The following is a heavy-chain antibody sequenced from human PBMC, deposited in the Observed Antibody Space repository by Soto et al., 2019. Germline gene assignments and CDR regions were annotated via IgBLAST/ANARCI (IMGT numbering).Heavy chain of an antibody. CDR2: INHSGST. CDR3: AGSMSSFLSYYYAWNV. V-gene: IGHV4-34*01. J-gene: IGHJ6*02. Sequence: SETLSLTCAVYGGSFSGYYWSWIRQPPGKGLEWIGEINHSGSTNYNPSLKSRVTISVDTSKNQFSLKLRSVTAADTAIYYCAGSMSSFLSYYYAWNVWGQGTSVTVSS. CDR1: GGSFSGYY. D-gene: IGHD3-10*01.